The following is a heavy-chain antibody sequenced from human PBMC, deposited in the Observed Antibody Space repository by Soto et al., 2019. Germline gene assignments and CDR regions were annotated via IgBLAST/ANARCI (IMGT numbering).Heavy chain of an antibody. CDR3: AREAPQGTSGWYYFDS. D-gene: IGHD6-19*01. J-gene: IGHJ4*02. V-gene: IGHV4-61*08. CDR1: GGSVSSSDFY. CDR2: ISDSGTT. Sequence: PSETLSLTCTVSGGSVSSSDFYWSWIRQPPGRGQEWIGYISDSGTTNYNPSLKSRVTISVDTSKTQFSLKLTSVTAADTAVYYCAREAPQGTSGWYYFDSWGQGALVTV.